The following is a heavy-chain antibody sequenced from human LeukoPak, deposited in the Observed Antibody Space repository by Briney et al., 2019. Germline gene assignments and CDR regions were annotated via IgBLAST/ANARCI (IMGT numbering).Heavy chain of an antibody. CDR1: GASISSDY. Sequence: PSETLSLTCTVSGASISSDYWSWIRQPPGKGLEWIGYIYYSGSTNYNPSLKSRVTISVDTSKNQFSLKLSSVTAADTAVYYCAGAPSGSYYFVGGESFDYWGQGTLVTVSS. CDR3: AGAPSGSYYFVGGESFDY. D-gene: IGHD1-26*01. V-gene: IGHV4-59*01. CDR2: IYYSGST. J-gene: IGHJ4*02.